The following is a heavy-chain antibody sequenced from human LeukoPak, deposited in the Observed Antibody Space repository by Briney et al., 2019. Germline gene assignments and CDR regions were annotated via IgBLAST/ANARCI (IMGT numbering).Heavy chain of an antibody. J-gene: IGHJ6*03. CDR2: IYTSGST. Sequence: SETLSLTCTVSGGSISGGSYYWSWIRQPAGKGLEWIGRIYTSGSTNYNPSLKSRVTISVDTSKNQFSLKLSSVTAADTAVYYCARVTTAYYYYMDVWGKGTTVTVSS. CDR1: GGSISGGSYY. D-gene: IGHD4-11*01. V-gene: IGHV4-61*02. CDR3: ARVTTAYYYYMDV.